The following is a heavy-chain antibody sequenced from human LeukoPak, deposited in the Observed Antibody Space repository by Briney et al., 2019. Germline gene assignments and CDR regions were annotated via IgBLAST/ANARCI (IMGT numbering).Heavy chain of an antibody. CDR1: GFTFSSYS. CDR2: ISSSSSYI. D-gene: IGHD4-17*01. J-gene: IGHJ6*02. V-gene: IGHV3-21*04. CDR3: ARSYGDYVRLDYYYGMDV. Sequence: AGGSLRLSCAASGFTFSSYSMNWVRQAPGKGLEWVSSISSSSSYIYYADSVKGRFTISRDNAKNSLYLQMNSLRAEDTAVYYCARSYGDYVRLDYYYGMDVWGQGTTVTVSS.